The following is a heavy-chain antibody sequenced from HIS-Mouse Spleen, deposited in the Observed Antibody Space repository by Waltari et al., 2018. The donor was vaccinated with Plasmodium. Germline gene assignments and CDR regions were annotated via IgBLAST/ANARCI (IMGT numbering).Heavy chain of an antibody. D-gene: IGHD3-9*01. V-gene: IGHV4-38-2*02. Sequence: QVQLQESGPGLVKPSETLSLTCTVSGYSISSGYYWGWIRQPPGKGMEVFGSIYHSGSTSCNPSLKRRVTISVDTSKNQFSLKLGSVTAAGTAVYYFARAQIDWYFDYWGQGTLVTVSS. J-gene: IGHJ4*02. CDR2: IYHSGST. CDR1: GYSISSGYY. CDR3: ARAQIDWYFDY.